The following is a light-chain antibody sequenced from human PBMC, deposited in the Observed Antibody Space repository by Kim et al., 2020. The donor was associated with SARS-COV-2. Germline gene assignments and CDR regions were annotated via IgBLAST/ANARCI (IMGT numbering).Light chain of an antibody. CDR2: RNN. V-gene: IGLV1-47*01. CDR3: AAWDDSLSVGL. CDR1: SSNIGSNY. Sequence: GQRVTISCSGSSSNIGSNYVYWYQQLPGTAPKLLIYRNNQRPSGVPDRFSGSKSGTSASLAISGLRSEDEADYYCAAWDDSLSVGLFGGGTQLTVL. J-gene: IGLJ3*02.